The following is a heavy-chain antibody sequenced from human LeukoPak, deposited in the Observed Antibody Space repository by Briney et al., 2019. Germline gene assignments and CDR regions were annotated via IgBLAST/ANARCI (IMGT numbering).Heavy chain of an antibody. V-gene: IGHV3-21*04. CDR3: AKNIGGLDY. J-gene: IGHJ4*02. D-gene: IGHD2/OR15-2a*01. CDR2: ISSSSSHI. CDR1: GFSFSSYS. Sequence: PGGSLRLSCAASGFSFSSYSMNWVRQAPGKGLEWVSSISSSSSHIYYADSVKGRFTISRDNSKNTLYLQMNSLRVEDAALYYCAKNIGGLDYWGQGTLVTVSS.